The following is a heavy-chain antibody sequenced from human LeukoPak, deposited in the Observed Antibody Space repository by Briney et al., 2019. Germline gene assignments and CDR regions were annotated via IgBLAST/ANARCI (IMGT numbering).Heavy chain of an antibody. CDR1: GYTFTHYC. CDR2: INPNSGGT. CDR3: ARVRIGQQLDKYYYYAMDV. D-gene: IGHD6-13*01. Sequence: ASVKVSCKASGYTFTHYCMHWVRQAPGQGLEWMGWINPNSGGTNYAQKFQGRVTMTTDTSISTAYMEVSRLRSDDTAVYYCARVRIGQQLDKYYYYAMDVWGQGTTVTVSS. V-gene: IGHV1-2*02. J-gene: IGHJ6*02.